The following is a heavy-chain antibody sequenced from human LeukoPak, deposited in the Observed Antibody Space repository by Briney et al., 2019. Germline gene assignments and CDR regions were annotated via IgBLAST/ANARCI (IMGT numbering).Heavy chain of an antibody. CDR2: MKSDGSST. J-gene: IGHJ4*02. V-gene: IGHV3-74*01. Sequence: GGSLRLSCAASGFTFSSYWMHWGRQAPGKGLVCVSRMKSDGSSTSYADSVKGRCTISRDDAKNTLYLQMNSLRPDDTAVYYCARAYNSHFDYWGQGALVTVSS. D-gene: IGHD1-1*01. CDR1: GFTFSSYW. CDR3: ARAYNSHFDY.